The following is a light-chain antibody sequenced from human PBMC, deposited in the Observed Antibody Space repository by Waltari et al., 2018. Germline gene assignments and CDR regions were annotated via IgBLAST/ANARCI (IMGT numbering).Light chain of an antibody. Sequence: DIQMTQSPSSLSASVGDRVTITCRASKSISSYLNWYQQKPGKAPKLLIYAASSLQSGVPSRFSGSGSGTDFTLTISSLQPEDFATYYCQQSYSTATFGGGTKVEIK. CDR3: QQSYSTAT. V-gene: IGKV1-39*01. J-gene: IGKJ4*01. CDR1: KSISSY. CDR2: AAS.